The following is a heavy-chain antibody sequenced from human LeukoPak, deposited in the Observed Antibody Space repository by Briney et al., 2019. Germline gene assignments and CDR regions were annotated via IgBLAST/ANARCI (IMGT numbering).Heavy chain of an antibody. V-gene: IGHV3-23*01. D-gene: IGHD3-10*01. Sequence: GGSLRLSCAASGFTFSTYTMAWVRQAPGGGLEWVSGISGDGYSTYYADSVKGRFAISRDNSKSTLYMQMNSLRAEDTAVYYCAKDFGRNLGGPGYWGRGTRVTVSS. CDR2: ISGDGYST. CDR1: GFTFSTYT. CDR3: AKDFGRNLGGPGY. J-gene: IGHJ4*02.